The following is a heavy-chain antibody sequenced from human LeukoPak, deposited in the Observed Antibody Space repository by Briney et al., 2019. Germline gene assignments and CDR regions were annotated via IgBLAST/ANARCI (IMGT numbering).Heavy chain of an antibody. V-gene: IGHV3-7*01. D-gene: IGHD2-2*01. J-gene: IGHJ4*02. CDR3: ARDVTALDS. CDR2: INQGGSEK. CDR1: GFTFSSYW. Sequence: GGSLRLSCAASGFTFSSYWMSWVRQAPEKGLEWVANINQGGSEKYYVDSARGRFTISRDNAKNSLYLQMNSLRADDTAVYYCARDVTALDSWGQGTLVTVSS.